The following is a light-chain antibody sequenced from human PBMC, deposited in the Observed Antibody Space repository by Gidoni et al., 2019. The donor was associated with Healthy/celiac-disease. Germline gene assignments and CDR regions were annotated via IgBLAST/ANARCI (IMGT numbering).Light chain of an antibody. CDR2: EVS. V-gene: IGLV2-14*01. J-gene: IGLJ1*01. CDR3: SSYTSSSLYV. CDR1: SSDVGGYNY. Sequence: QSALTQPASVSGSPGPSITISCTGTSSDVGGYNYVSWYQQHPGKARKLMIYEVSNRPSGVSNRFSGSKSGNTASLTISGLQAEDEADYYCSSYTSSSLYVFGTGTKVTVL.